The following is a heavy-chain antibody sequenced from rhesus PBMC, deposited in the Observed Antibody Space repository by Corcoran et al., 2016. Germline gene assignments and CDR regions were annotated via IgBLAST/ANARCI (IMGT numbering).Heavy chain of an antibody. Sequence: QVQLKESGPGLVKPSETLSLTCAVSGGSIRSGYGWGWFRQPPGKGLEWIVTVKSTTGNTYYAPSLKTRVTFSKETSKNQFSLSLSSVTAADTAVYYCARFVSNSLDVWGRGILVTVSS. CDR3: ARFVSNSLDV. J-gene: IGHJ5-2*02. CDR2: VKSTTGNT. CDR1: GGSIRSGYG. V-gene: IGHV4S7*01.